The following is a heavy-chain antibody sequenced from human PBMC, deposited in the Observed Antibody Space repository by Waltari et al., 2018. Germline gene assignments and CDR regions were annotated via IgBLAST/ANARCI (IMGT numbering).Heavy chain of an antibody. J-gene: IGHJ3*02. V-gene: IGHV3-30*03. CDR3: ARPDNERAFDI. Sequence: QVQLVESGGGVVQPGRSLRLSCAASGFEFGRYGMHWVRQAPGKGLEWVSIIYYDGNKRYYADSVKGRFTVSRDNSKNTMYLQMNSLRPEDTALYYCARPDNERAFDIWGQGTMVTVSS. D-gene: IGHD1-1*01. CDR1: GFEFGRYG. CDR2: IYYDGNKR.